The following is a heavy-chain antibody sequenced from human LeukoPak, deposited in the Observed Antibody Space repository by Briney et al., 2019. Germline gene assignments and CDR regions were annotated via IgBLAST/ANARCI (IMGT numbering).Heavy chain of an antibody. CDR2: IYYSGTT. Sequence: ADTLSLTCTVSGGSISSNNYYWGWIRQPPGKGLEWIATIYYSGTTYYNPSLRSRVTISVDTSKNQFSLKLISVTAADTAVYYCARHDHNSTGTNWFDPWGQGTLVTVSS. J-gene: IGHJ5*02. V-gene: IGHV4-39*01. D-gene: IGHD2-8*02. CDR1: GGSISSNNYY. CDR3: ARHDHNSTGTNWFDP.